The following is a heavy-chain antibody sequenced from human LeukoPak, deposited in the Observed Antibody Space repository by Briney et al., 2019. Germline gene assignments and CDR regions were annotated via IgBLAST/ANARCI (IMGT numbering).Heavy chain of an antibody. Sequence: SETLSLTCTVSGGSISSYYWSWIRQPPGKGLEWIGSIYYSGSTYYNPSLKSRVTISVDRSKNQFSLKLNSVTAADTAIYYCAREGPSHYFDYWGQGTLVTVPS. J-gene: IGHJ4*02. V-gene: IGHV4-59*12. D-gene: IGHD6-6*01. CDR1: GGSISSYY. CDR2: IYYSGST. CDR3: AREGPSHYFDY.